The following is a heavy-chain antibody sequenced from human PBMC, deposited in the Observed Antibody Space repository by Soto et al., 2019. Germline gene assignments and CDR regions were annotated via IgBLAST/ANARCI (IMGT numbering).Heavy chain of an antibody. CDR1: GYTFTGYY. J-gene: IGHJ5*02. CDR2: INPNSGGT. V-gene: IGHV1-2*02. CDR3: AGWVISGSSYNSFHP. Sequence: VDPVKVSCKGSGYTFTGYYMHWVRQAPGQGLEWMGWINPNSGGTNYAQKFQGRVTMTRDTSISTAYMELSRLRSDDTAVYYCAGWVISGSSYNSFHPWGQATPGTVSS. D-gene: IGHD1-26*01.